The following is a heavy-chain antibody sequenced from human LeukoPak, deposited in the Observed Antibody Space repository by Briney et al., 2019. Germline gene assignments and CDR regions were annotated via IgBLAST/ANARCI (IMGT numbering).Heavy chain of an antibody. J-gene: IGHJ4*02. CDR1: GFIFSSYW. D-gene: IGHD2-2*01. CDR3: ARADSDWIVVVPAAIHY. CDR2: IKQDGSEK. Sequence: GGTLRLSCAASGFIFSSYWMSWVRQAPGKGLEGVVDIKQDGSEKYYVDSVKGRFTITRDNAKNSLYLQMNSLRAEDTAVYYCARADSDWIVVVPAAIHYWGQGTLVTVSS. V-gene: IGHV3-7*03.